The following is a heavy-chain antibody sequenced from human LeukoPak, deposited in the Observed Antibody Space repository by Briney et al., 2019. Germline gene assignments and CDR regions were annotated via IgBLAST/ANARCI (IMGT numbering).Heavy chain of an antibody. CDR1: GYTFTGYY. D-gene: IGHD5-18*01. V-gene: IGHV1-2*02. Sequence: ASVKVSCKASGYTFTGYYMHWVRQAPGQGLEWMGWINPNSGGTNYAQKFQGRVTITADKSTSTAYMELSSLRSEDTAVYYCARGGRAYNDYWGQGTLVTVSS. J-gene: IGHJ4*02. CDR3: ARGGRAYNDY. CDR2: INPNSGGT.